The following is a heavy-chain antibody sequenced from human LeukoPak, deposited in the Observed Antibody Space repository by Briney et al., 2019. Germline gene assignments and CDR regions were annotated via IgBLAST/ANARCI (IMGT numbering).Heavy chain of an antibody. J-gene: IGHJ4*02. CDR2: IYSDNT. D-gene: IGHD1-26*01. CDR1: GFTVSSNS. CDR3: AKEPKEWELPDY. V-gene: IGHV3-66*03. Sequence: GGSLRLSCTVSGFTVSSNSMSWVRQAPGKGLEWVSFIYSDNTHYSDSVKGRFTISRDNSKNTLYLQLDYLRTEDTAVYYCAKEPKEWELPDYWGQGTLVTVSS.